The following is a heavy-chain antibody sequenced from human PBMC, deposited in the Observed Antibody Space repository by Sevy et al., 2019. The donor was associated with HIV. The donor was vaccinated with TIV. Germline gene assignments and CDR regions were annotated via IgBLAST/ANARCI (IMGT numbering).Heavy chain of an antibody. CDR1: GFTFSSYS. J-gene: IGHJ4*02. V-gene: IGHV3-21*01. CDR3: ASDGHYYYDSSGYYPFDY. CDR2: ISSSSSYI. Sequence: GGSLRLSCAASGFTFSSYSMNWVRQAPGKGLEWVSSISSSSSYIYYADSVKGRFTTSRDNAKNSLYLQMNSLRAEDTAVYYCASDGHYYYDSSGYYPFDYWGQGTLVTVSS. D-gene: IGHD3-22*01.